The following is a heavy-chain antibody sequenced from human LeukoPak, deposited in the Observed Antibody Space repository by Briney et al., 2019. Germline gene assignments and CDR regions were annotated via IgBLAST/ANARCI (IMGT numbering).Heavy chain of an antibody. CDR3: ASPPGIAAAGFDY. Sequence: ASVKVSCKASGYTFTSYDINWVRQATGQGLEWMGWMNPNSGNTGYAQKFQGRVTMTRNTSISTAYTELSSLRSEDTAVYYCASPPGIAAAGFDYWGQGTLVTVSS. CDR2: MNPNSGNT. J-gene: IGHJ4*02. CDR1: GYTFTSYD. V-gene: IGHV1-8*01. D-gene: IGHD6-13*01.